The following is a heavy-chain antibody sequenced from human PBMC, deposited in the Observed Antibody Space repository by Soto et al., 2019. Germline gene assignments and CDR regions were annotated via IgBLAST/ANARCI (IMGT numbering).Heavy chain of an antibody. J-gene: IGHJ6*02. CDR2: INHSGST. Sequence: SETLSLTCAVYGGSFSGYYWSWIRQPPGKGLEWIGEINHSGSTNYNPSLKSRVTISVDTSKNQFSLKLSSVTAAETAVYYCASLFYYDSSGYYSQGKGYYYYYGMDVWGQGTTVTVSS. CDR3: ASLFYYDSSGYYSQGKGYYYYYGMDV. CDR1: GGSFSGYY. V-gene: IGHV4-34*01. D-gene: IGHD3-22*01.